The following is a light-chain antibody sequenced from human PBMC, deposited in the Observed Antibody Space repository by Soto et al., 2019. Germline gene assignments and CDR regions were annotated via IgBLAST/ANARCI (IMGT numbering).Light chain of an antibody. V-gene: IGKV3-11*01. J-gene: IGKJ5*01. CDR1: QSVGSS. CDR2: DAS. Sequence: EIVFTQSPATLSLSPGERATLSCRASQSVGSSLAWYQQKPGQAPRLLIYDASNRATGIPARFSGSGSGTDFTLTISSLEPEDFAVYYCQQRSDWPLTFGQGTRLEIK. CDR3: QQRSDWPLT.